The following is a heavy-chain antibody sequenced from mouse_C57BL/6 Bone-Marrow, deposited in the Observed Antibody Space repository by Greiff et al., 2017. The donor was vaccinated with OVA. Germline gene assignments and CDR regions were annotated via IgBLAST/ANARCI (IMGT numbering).Heavy chain of an antibody. CDR2: ISDGGSYT. J-gene: IGHJ3*01. Sequence: EVMLVESGGGLVKPGGSLKLSCAASGFTFSSYAMSWVRQTPEKRLEWVATISDGGSYTYYPDNVKGRFTISRDNAKNNLYLQMSHLKSEDTAMYYCARDRSFNWDVGFAYWGQGTLVTVSA. CDR1: GFTFSSYA. V-gene: IGHV5-4*01. CDR3: ARDRSFNWDVGFAY. D-gene: IGHD4-1*02.